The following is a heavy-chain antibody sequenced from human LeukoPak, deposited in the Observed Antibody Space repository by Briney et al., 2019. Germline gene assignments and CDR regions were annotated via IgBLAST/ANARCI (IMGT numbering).Heavy chain of an antibody. D-gene: IGHD6-19*01. Sequence: SETLSLTCTVSRGSITTYYWSWIRQPPGKTLEWIGYVYSSGSTNYSPSLKSRVTMIADTSKNQFSLKLTSVTAADTAVYYCATLDIDSSSGWYFRYWGQGTLVSVSS. CDR2: VYSSGST. J-gene: IGHJ4*02. V-gene: IGHV4-59*01. CDR1: RGSITTYY. CDR3: ATLDIDSSSGWYFRY.